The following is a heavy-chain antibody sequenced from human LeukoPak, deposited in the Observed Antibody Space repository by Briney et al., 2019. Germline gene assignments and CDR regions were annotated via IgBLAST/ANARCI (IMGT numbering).Heavy chain of an antibody. J-gene: IGHJ4*02. Sequence: GGSLRLSCAASGFTFSNAWMSWVRQAPGKGLEWVGRIKSKTDGGITDYAAPVKGRFTISRDDSKNTLYLQMNSLKTEDTAVYYCTTAFPGLLRYFDWLLTNPDYWGQGTLVTVSS. CDR1: GFTFSNAW. V-gene: IGHV3-15*01. CDR3: TTAFPGLLRYFDWLLTNPDY. D-gene: IGHD3-9*01. CDR2: IKSKTDGGIT.